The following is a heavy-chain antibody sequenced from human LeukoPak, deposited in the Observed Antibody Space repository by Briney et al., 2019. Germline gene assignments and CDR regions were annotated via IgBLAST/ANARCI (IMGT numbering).Heavy chain of an antibody. Sequence: GGSLRLSCAASGFTFSSYGMHWVRQAPGKGLEWEATISYDGGNKYYADSVKGRFTISRDNSKNTLYVQMDSLRAEDTAVYYCAKDPQNYERFYGMDVWGQGTTVSVS. J-gene: IGHJ6*02. CDR1: GFTFSSYG. CDR3: AKDPQNYERFYGMDV. CDR2: ISYDGGNK. V-gene: IGHV3-30*18. D-gene: IGHD3-16*01.